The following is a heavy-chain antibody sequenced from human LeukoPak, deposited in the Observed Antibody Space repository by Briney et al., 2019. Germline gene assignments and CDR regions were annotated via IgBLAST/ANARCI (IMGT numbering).Heavy chain of an antibody. V-gene: IGHV4-31*03. Sequence: SETLSLTCTVSGGSISSGGYSWSWIRQHPGKGLEGIGYIYYSGSTYYNPSLKSRVTISVDTSKNQFSLKLSSVTAADTAVYYCARDRDGSTGYSYGVDYWGQGTLVTVSS. CDR3: ARDRDGSTGYSYGVDY. CDR1: GGSISSGGYS. CDR2: IYYSGST. J-gene: IGHJ4*02. D-gene: IGHD5-18*01.